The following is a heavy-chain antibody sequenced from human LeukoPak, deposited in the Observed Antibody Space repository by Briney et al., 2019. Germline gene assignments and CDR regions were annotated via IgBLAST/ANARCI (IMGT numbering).Heavy chain of an antibody. CDR2: IWYDGSNK. J-gene: IGHJ4*02. V-gene: IGHV3-33*01. CDR3: ASHYYYDSSGYYSDY. Sequence: GGSLRLSCAASGFTFSSYGMHWVRQAPGKGLECVAVIWYDGSNKYYADSVKGRFTISRDNSKSTLYLQMNSLRAEDTAVYYCASHYYYDSSGYYSDYWGQGTLVTVSS. CDR1: GFTFSSYG. D-gene: IGHD3-22*01.